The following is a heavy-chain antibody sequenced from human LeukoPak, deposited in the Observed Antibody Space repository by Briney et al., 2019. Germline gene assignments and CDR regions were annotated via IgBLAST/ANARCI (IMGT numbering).Heavy chain of an antibody. J-gene: IGHJ4*02. V-gene: IGHV3-7*01. Sequence: GGSLRLSCAVSGFSVSGYWMTWVRQAPGKGLEWVANIKQDGSEKNYVDSVKGRFTISRDNAENSLFLQMNSLRVEDTAVYYCAREWQGGIAAAGTRIEGDYWGQGTLVAVS. CDR1: GFSVSGYW. D-gene: IGHD6-13*01. CDR3: AREWQGGIAAAGTRIEGDY. CDR2: IKQDGSEK.